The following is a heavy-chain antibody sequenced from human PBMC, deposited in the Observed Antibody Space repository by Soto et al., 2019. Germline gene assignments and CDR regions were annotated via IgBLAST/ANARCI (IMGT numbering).Heavy chain of an antibody. D-gene: IGHD3-22*01. CDR3: ARNRWLQFRYFDL. CDR2: IYYSGST. J-gene: IGHJ2*01. CDR1: GGSISSYY. V-gene: IGHV4-59*01. Sequence: ASETLFLTCTVSGGSISSYYWSWIRQPPGKGLEWIGYIYYSGSTNYNPSLKSRVTISVDTSKNQFSLKLSSVTAADTAVYYCARNRWLQFRYFDLWGRGTPVTVSS.